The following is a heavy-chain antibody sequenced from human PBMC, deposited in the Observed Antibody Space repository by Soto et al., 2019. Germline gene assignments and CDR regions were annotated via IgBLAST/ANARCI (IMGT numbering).Heavy chain of an antibody. CDR2: IKQDGSEK. V-gene: IGHV3-7*01. D-gene: IGHD1-26*01. CDR1: GFTFSSYW. CDR3: AAEMFGYSRTTSYGMDV. J-gene: IGHJ6*02. Sequence: PVGSLRLSCAASGFTFSSYWMSWVRQAPGKGLEWVANIKQDGSEKYYVDSVKGRFTISRDNAKNSLYLQMNSLRAEDTAVYYCAAEMFGYSRTTSYGMDVWGQGTTVTVSS.